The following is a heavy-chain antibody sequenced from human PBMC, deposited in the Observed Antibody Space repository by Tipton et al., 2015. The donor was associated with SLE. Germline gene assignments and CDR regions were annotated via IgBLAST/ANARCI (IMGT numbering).Heavy chain of an antibody. V-gene: IGHV4-4*02. CDR2: IYHSGST. D-gene: IGHD6-13*01. J-gene: IGHJ4*02. CDR3: AREPIAATAYYFDY. Sequence: TLSLTCAVSGDSINSSNWWSWVRQPPGKGLEWIGEIYHSGSTNYNPSRKSRVTMSVDKSKNHFSLKLSSVTAADTAVYYCAREPIAATAYYFDYWGQGTLVTVSS. CDR1: GDSINSSNW.